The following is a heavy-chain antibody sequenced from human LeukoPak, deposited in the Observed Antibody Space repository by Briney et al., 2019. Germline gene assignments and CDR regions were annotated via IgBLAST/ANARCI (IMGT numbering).Heavy chain of an antibody. V-gene: IGHV3-23*01. Sequence: GGSLRLSCAASGFTLSSYAMSWVRQAPGKGLEWVSVISGRGGGTYYADSVKGRFTISRDNSKNTLYLQMNSLRAEDTAIYYCAKHSSSSFRTHFDHWGQGTLVTVSS. CDR1: GFTLSSYA. CDR3: AKHSSSSFRTHFDH. J-gene: IGHJ4*02. D-gene: IGHD6-13*01. CDR2: ISGRGGGT.